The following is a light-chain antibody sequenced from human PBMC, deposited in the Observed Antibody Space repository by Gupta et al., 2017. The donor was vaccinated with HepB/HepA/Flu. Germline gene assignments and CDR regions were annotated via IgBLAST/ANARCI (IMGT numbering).Light chain of an antibody. J-gene: IGKJ4*01. Sequence: IVMTQSTLSLSVTPGEPASISCRSSQTLLHSTGKNYLKWYLQKPGQSPQLLIYLGSNRASGVPDRFSGSGSGTXFTLKIXRVEAEDVGLSYSMQALPTPLTFGXATKVQI. CDR2: LGS. CDR1: QTLLHSTGKNY. CDR3: MQALPTPLT. V-gene: IGKV2-28*01.